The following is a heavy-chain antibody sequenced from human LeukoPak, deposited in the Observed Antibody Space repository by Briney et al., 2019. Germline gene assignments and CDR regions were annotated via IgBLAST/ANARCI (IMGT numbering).Heavy chain of an antibody. V-gene: IGHV3-48*04. CDR3: ARDQRMYCGGDCYTY. D-gene: IGHD2-21*02. CDR2: ISSSSSTI. J-gene: IGHJ4*02. CDR1: GFTFSSYS. Sequence: GGSLRLSCAASGFTFSSYSMNWVRQAPGKGPEWVSYISSSSSTIYYADSVKGRFTISRDNAKNSLYLQMNSLRAEDTAVYYCARDQRMYCGGDCYTYWGQGTLVTVSS.